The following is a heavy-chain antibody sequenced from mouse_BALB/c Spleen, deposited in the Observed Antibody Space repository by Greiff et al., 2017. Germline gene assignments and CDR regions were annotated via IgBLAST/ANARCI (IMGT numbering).Heavy chain of an antibody. CDR2: ISTYYGDA. CDR1: GYTFTEYA. D-gene: IGHD1-1*01. CDR3: ARGGTTVAPAY. V-gene: IGHV1S137*01. J-gene: IGHJ3*01. Sequence: VQLQQSGAELVRPGVSVKISCKGSGYTFTEYAMHWVKQSHAKSLEWIGVISTYYGDASYNQKFKGKATMTVDKSSSTAYMELARLTSEDSAIYYCARGGTTVAPAYWGQGTLVTVSA.